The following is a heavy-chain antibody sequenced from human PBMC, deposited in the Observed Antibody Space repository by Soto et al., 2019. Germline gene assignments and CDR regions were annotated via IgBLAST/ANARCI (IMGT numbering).Heavy chain of an antibody. J-gene: IGHJ5*02. D-gene: IGHD1-1*01. CDR2: IYYSGST. CDR3: ARDHRWNAAGEDNWFYP. CDR1: GGSISSYY. Sequence: QVQLQASGPGLVKPSETLSLTCTVSGGSISSYYWIWIRQPPGKGLEWIGYIYYSGSTNSNPSLTSRVTISVDSSKNQFSLKLSYVPAADKAVYYCARDHRWNAAGEDNWFYPLGKGTLVTVSA. V-gene: IGHV4-59*01.